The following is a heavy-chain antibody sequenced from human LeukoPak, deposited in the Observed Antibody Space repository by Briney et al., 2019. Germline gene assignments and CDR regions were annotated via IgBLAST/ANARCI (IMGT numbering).Heavy chain of an antibody. CDR1: GGSIASAGYF. V-gene: IGHV4-31*02. Sequence: SETLSLTCSVSGGSIASAGYFWTWVRQHPGKGLEWIGYIYYSGSTYYNPSLKSRVTISVDTSKNQFSLKLNSVTAADTAVYYCARDFKIGYNSGWYSFDYWGQGTLVTVSS. J-gene: IGHJ4*02. CDR2: IYYSGST. CDR3: ARDFKIGYNSGWYSFDY. D-gene: IGHD6-19*01.